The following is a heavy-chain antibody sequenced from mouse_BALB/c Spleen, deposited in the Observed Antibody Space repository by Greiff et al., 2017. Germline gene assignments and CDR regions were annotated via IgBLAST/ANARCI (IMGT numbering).Heavy chain of an antibody. V-gene: IGHV5-15*02. D-gene: IGHD2-4*01. CDR1: GFTFSDYG. Sequence: EVMLVESGGGLVQPGGSRKLSCAASGFTFSDYGMAWVRQAPGKGPEWVAFISNLAYSIYYADTVTGRFTISRENAKNTLYLEMSSLRSEDTAMYYCAIYYDYDGFAYWGQGTLVTVSA. CDR2: ISNLAYSI. J-gene: IGHJ3*01. CDR3: AIYYDYDGFAY.